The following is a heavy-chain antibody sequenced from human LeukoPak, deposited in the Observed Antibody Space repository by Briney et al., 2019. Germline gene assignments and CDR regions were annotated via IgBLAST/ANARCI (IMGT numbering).Heavy chain of an antibody. D-gene: IGHD3/OR15-3a*01. V-gene: IGHV1-69*13. CDR1: GGTFSSYA. CDR2: IIPIFGTA. J-gene: IGHJ3*02. CDR3: ARDAGVGAVWTYDAFDI. Sequence: GASVKVSCKASGGTFSSYAISWVRQAPGQGLEWMGGIIPIFGTANYAQKFQGRVTITADESTSTAYMELSSLRSEDTAVYYCARDAGVGAVWTYDAFDIWGQGTMVTVSS.